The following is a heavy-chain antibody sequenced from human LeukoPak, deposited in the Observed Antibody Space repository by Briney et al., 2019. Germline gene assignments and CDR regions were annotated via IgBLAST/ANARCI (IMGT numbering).Heavy chain of an antibody. CDR1: GFTFSSYG. CDR2: IWYDGSNK. J-gene: IGHJ4*02. Sequence: GGSLRLSCAASGFTFSSYGMHWVRQAPGKGLEWVAVIWYDGSNKYYADSVKGRFTISRDNSKNTLYLQMNSLRAEDTAVYYCARDPKPYDSSGYYRYWGQGTLVTVSS. D-gene: IGHD3-22*01. CDR3: ARDPKPYDSSGYYRY. V-gene: IGHV3-33*01.